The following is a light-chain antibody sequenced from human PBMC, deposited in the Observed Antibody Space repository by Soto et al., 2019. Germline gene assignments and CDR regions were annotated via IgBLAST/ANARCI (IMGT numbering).Light chain of an antibody. CDR2: KTS. Sequence: DIHMTQSPSTLSASVGDRVTITCRASQSISIWLAWYQQKPGKAPNLLIYKTSSLETGVPSRFSGSASGTEFTLTISSLQPDDFATYYCQHWHDYSWTFGQGTKVVVK. CDR3: QHWHDYSWT. CDR1: QSISIW. J-gene: IGKJ1*01. V-gene: IGKV1-5*03.